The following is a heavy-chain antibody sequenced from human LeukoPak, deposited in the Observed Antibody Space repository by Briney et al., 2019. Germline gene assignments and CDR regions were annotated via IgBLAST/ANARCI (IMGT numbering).Heavy chain of an antibody. CDR2: ISTSSSYI. J-gene: IGHJ3*02. V-gene: IGHV3-21*01. Sequence: PGGSLRLSCAASGFTFSSYSMNWVRQAPGKGLEWVSFISTSSSYIHNADSVKGRFTISRDNAENSLYLQMNSLRAEDTAVYYCARDPRDGYNKNDAFDIWGQGTMVTVSS. D-gene: IGHD5-24*01. CDR1: GFTFSSYS. CDR3: ARDPRDGYNKNDAFDI.